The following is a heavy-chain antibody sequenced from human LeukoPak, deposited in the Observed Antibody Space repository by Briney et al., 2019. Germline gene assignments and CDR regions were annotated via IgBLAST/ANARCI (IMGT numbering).Heavy chain of an antibody. CDR3: ARDDFAGDSSGYIDY. CDR1: GFIFSNYG. D-gene: IGHD3-22*01. J-gene: IGHJ4*02. Sequence: GGSLRLSCAASGFIFSNYGMHWVRQAPGKGLEWVAVIWFDGSNQYHADAVKGRFTISRDNSKNTLYLQMSSLRAEDTALYYCARDDFAGDSSGYIDYWGEGTLVTVSS. V-gene: IGHV3-33*01. CDR2: IWFDGSNQ.